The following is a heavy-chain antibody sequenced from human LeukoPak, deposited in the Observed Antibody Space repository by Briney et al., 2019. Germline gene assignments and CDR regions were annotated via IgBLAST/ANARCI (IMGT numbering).Heavy chain of an antibody. J-gene: IGHJ4*02. D-gene: IGHD2-15*01. CDR3: AKEGYCSGGSCYRATDY. V-gene: IGHV3-23*01. CDR2: VSGNSSST. Sequence: GGSLRLFCGACGFLFRDYGMLWVRGARGGGVEWVTAVSGNSSSTYYANSVKGRVTISRDDSNNTLYLKMNSLRAEETAVYYCAKEGYCSGGSCYRATDYWGQRTLVTVSS. CDR1: GFLFRDYG.